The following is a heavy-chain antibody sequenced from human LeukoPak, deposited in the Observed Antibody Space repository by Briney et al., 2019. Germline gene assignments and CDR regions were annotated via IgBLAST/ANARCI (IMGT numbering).Heavy chain of an antibody. CDR3: ARDSPGIAAAGLYYFDY. Sequence: GGSLRLSCAASGFTFSSYEMNWVRQAPGEGLEWVSYISSSGSTIYYADSVKGRFTISRDNAKNSLYLQMNSLRAEDTAVYYCARDSPGIAAAGLYYFDYWGQGTLVTVSS. CDR2: ISSSGSTI. CDR1: GFTFSSYE. J-gene: IGHJ4*02. V-gene: IGHV3-48*03. D-gene: IGHD6-13*01.